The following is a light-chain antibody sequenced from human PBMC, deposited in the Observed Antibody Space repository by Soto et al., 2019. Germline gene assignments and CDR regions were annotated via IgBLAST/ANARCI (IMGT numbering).Light chain of an antibody. Sequence: ALTQPASVSGSPGQSITISCTGTSSDVGSYNYVSWYQHHPGKAPKVIIYEVANRPSEISNRFSGSKSGNTAYLTISGLQAEDEADYYCSSYTTTNTVVFAGGTKLTVL. J-gene: IGLJ2*01. CDR1: SSDVGSYNY. CDR3: SSYTTTNTVV. CDR2: EVA. V-gene: IGLV2-14*01.